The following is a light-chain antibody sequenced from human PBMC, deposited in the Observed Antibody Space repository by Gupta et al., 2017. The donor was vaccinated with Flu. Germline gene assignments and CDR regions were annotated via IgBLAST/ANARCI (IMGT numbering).Light chain of an antibody. CDR3: QQRSPWPMT. V-gene: IGKV3-11*01. Sequence: PATPPSSSGEAATLSCRGSRHVGSNIAWYQQKPGRAPRLIMFDASNRATGVPARFSGSGSGTDFTLTISKLETEDFAVYFCQQRSPWPMTFGRGTKVEL. CDR1: RHVGSN. CDR2: DAS. J-gene: IGKJ4*01.